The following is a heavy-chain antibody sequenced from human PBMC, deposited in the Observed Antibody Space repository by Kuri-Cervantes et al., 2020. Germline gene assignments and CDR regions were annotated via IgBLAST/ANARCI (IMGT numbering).Heavy chain of an antibody. V-gene: IGHV4-4*02. Sequence: GSLRLSCAVSGGSISSSNWWSWVRQPPGKGLEWIGEIYHSGSTNYNPSLKSRVTISVDKSKNQFSLKLSSVTAADTAVYYCARQIKATSLWFGELGRGDYFDYWGQGTLVTVSS. CDR3: ARQIKATSLWFGELGRGDYFDY. CDR1: GGSISSSNW. J-gene: IGHJ4*02. CDR2: IYHSGST. D-gene: IGHD3-10*01.